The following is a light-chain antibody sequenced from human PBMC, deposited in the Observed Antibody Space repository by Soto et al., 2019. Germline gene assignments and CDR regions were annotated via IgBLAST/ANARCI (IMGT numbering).Light chain of an antibody. J-gene: IGLJ1*01. CDR1: SYNIGAGYD. CDR2: GNS. CDR3: QSYYSSLSYV. Sequence: QSVLTQPPSVSGAPGQRVTLSCTGSSYNIGAGYDVHWYQQLPGTAPKLLIYGNSNRPSGVPDRFSGSKSGTSASLAITGLQAEDEADYYCQSYYSSLSYVFGTGTKLTVL. V-gene: IGLV1-40*01.